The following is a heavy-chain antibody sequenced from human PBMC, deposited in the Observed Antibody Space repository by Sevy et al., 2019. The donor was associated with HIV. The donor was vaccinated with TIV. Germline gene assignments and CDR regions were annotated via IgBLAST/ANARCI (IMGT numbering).Heavy chain of an antibody. CDR3: AGGFWSGFDY. V-gene: IGHV3-23*01. CDR2: ISGKGRNT. Sequence: GGSLRLSCAASGFTFSAYAMNWVRQAPGKGLEWVSAISGKGRNTHYTDSVEGRFTISRDNSRKTLDLEMNSLRAEDAAIYYCAGGFWSGFDYWGQGSLVTVSS. D-gene: IGHD3-3*01. CDR1: GFTFSAYA. J-gene: IGHJ4*02.